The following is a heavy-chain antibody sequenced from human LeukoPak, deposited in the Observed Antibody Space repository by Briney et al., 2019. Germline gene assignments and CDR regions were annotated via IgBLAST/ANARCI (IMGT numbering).Heavy chain of an antibody. J-gene: IGHJ4*02. CDR2: INPNSGGT. CDR1: GYTFTGYY. Sequence: APSVKVSCKASGYTFTGYYMHWVRQAPGQGLEWMGWINPNSGGTNYAQKFQGRVTMTRDTSISTAYMELSRLRSDDTAVYYCARSFIAAAVLGDYFDYWGQGTLVTVSP. CDR3: ARSFIAAAVLGDYFDY. V-gene: IGHV1-2*02. D-gene: IGHD6-13*01.